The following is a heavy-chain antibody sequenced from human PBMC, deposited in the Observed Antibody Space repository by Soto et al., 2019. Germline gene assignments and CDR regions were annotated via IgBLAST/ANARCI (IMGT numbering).Heavy chain of an antibody. D-gene: IGHD2-15*01. V-gene: IGHV1-69*12. CDR3: ASAQYGGIWVPYGMDL. J-gene: IGHJ6*02. CDR2: IIPIFGTA. Sequence: QVQLVQSGAEVKKPGSSVKVSCKASGGTFSSYAISWVRQAPGEGLEWMGGIIPIFGTANYAQKFQGRVTITADESTSTAYMELSSLRSEDTAVYYCASAQYGGIWVPYGMDLWGQGTTVTVSS. CDR1: GGTFSSYA.